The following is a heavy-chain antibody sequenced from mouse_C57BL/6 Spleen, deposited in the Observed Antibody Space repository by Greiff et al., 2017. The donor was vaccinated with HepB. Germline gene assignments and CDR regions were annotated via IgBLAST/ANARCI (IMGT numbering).Heavy chain of an antibody. CDR2: IYPGDGDT. Sequence: QVQLKQSGAELVKPGASVKISCKASGYAFSSYWMNWVKQRPGKGLEWIGQIYPGDGDTNYNGKFKGKATLTADKSSSTAYMQLSSLTSEDSAVYFCARSGGSNYGYFDVWGTGTTVTVSS. V-gene: IGHV1-80*01. J-gene: IGHJ1*03. D-gene: IGHD1-1*01. CDR1: GYAFSSYW. CDR3: ARSGGSNYGYFDV.